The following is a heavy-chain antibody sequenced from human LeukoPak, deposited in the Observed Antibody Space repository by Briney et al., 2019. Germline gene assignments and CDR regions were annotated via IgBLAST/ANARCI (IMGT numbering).Heavy chain of an antibody. D-gene: IGHD3-22*01. CDR3: AREATVIVVDKKTS. V-gene: IGHV4-61*02. J-gene: IGHJ4*02. CDR1: GGSISSGSYY. CDR2: IYTSGST. Sequence: SQTLSLTCTVSGGSISSGSYYWSWIRQPAGKGLEWIGRIYTSGSTNYNPSLKSRVTISVDTSKNQSSLRLSSVTAADTAVYYCAREATVIVVDKKTSWGQGTLVTVSS.